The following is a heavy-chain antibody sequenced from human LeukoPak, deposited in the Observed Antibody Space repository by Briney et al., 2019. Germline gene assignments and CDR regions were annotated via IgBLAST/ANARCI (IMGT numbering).Heavy chain of an antibody. CDR3: ARDALGVVPAAMGY. D-gene: IGHD2-2*01. CDR1: GGTFSSYA. V-gene: IGHV1-69*13. J-gene: IGHJ4*02. CDR2: VIPIFGTA. Sequence: SVKVSCKASGGTFSSYAISWVRQAPGQGLEWMGGVIPIFGTANYAQKFQGRVTITADESTSTAYMELSSLRSEDTAVYYCARDALGVVPAAMGYWGQGTLITVSS.